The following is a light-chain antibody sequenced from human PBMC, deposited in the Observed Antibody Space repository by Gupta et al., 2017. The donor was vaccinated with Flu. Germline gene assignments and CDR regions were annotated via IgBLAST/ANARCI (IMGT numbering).Light chain of an antibody. CDR1: QTVNSW. Sequence: DIQMTQSPSTLSASVGDTVTINCRASQTVNSWLAWYQQKPGRAPSLLIYNTSILQTSVPSRFRGSGSGTDFALAISGLQLDDFATYYCQEYDSFSPFSFGQGTKLEIK. CDR2: NTS. J-gene: IGKJ2*03. V-gene: IGKV1-5*03. CDR3: QEYDSFSPFS.